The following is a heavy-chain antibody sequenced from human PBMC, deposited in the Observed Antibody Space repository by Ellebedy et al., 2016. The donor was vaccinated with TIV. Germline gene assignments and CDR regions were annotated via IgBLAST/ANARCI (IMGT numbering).Heavy chain of an antibody. Sequence: ASVKVSXKASGGTFSSYAISWVRQAPGQGLEWMGWISDQNGNTKYAQKFQGRVTMTTDTSTSTAYMELRSLRSDDTAVYYCARVFVVSGGSYQSAAFDIWGQGTMVTVSS. CDR2: ISDQNGNT. CDR3: ARVFVVSGGSYQSAAFDI. V-gene: IGHV1-18*01. CDR1: GGTFSSYA. J-gene: IGHJ3*02. D-gene: IGHD2-15*01.